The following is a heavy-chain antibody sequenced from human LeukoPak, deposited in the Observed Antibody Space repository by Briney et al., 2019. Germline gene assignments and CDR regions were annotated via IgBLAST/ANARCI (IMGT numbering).Heavy chain of an antibody. V-gene: IGHV4-59*08. CDR1: GGSISSYY. CDR2: IYYNGNT. Sequence: SETLSLTCTVSGGSISSYYWTWLRQPPGKGLEWIGYIYYNGNTNYNPSLKSRVTISVDTSKNQFSLKLSSVTAADTAVYYCVRLHGYGFGRLWGQGTLVTVSS. CDR3: VRLHGYGFGRL. J-gene: IGHJ4*02. D-gene: IGHD6-13*01.